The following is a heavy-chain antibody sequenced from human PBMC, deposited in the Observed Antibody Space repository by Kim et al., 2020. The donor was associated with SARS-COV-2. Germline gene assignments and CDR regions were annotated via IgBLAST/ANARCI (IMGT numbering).Heavy chain of an antibody. CDR2: INHSGST. Sequence: SETLSLTCAVYGGSFSGYYWSWIRQPPGKGLEWIGEINHSGSTNYNPSLKSRVTISVDTSKNQFSLKLSSVTAADTAVYYCARGPQYYYDSSGYYYYYYGMDVWGQGTTVTVSS. CDR3: ARGPQYYYDSSGYYYYYYGMDV. D-gene: IGHD3-22*01. J-gene: IGHJ6*02. CDR1: GGSFSGYY. V-gene: IGHV4-34*01.